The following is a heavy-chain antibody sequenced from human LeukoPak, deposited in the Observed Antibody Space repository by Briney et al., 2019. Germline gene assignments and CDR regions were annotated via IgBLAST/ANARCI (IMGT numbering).Heavy chain of an antibody. J-gene: IGHJ4*02. CDR2: IHYSGST. D-gene: IGHD3-10*01. Sequence: PSQTLSLTCTVSGGSISSSSYYWGWIRQPPGKGLEWIGSIHYSGSTYHNSSLKSRVTISVDTSKEQISLKLSSVTAADTAVYYCARLYRRFGESDDYWGQGTLVTVSS. V-gene: IGHV4-39*01. CDR1: GGSISSSSYY. CDR3: ARLYRRFGESDDY.